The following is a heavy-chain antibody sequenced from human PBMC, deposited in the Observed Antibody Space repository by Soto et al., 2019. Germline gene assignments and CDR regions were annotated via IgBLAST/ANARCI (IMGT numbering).Heavy chain of an antibody. CDR3: ASLLAVAGTRPHGFDY. V-gene: IGHV3-48*02. CDR1: GFTFSSYS. D-gene: IGHD6-19*01. Sequence: GGSLRLSCAASGFTFSSYSMNWVRQAPGKGLEWVSYISSSSSTIYYADSVKGRITISRDNAKNSLYLQMNSLRDEDTAVYYCASLLAVAGTRPHGFDYWGQGTLVTVSS. CDR2: ISSSSSTI. J-gene: IGHJ4*02.